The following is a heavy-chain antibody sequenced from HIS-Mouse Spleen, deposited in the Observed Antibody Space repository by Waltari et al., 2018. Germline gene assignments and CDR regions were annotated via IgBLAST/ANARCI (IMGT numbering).Heavy chain of an antibody. J-gene: IGHJ6*02. CDR2: IWYDGSNK. Sequence: QVQLVESGGGVVQPGRSLRLSCAASGFTFSSYGMHWVRQAPGKGLGCVSVIWYDGSNKYYADSVKGRFPIARDNSKNTLYLQMNSMRAEDTAVYYCAKERGGALYGMDVWGQGTTVTVSS. CDR1: GFTFSSYG. CDR3: AKERGGALYGMDV. V-gene: IGHV3-33*06. D-gene: IGHD3-16*01.